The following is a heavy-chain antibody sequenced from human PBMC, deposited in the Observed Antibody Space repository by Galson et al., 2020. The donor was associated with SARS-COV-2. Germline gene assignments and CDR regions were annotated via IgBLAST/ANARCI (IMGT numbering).Heavy chain of an antibody. CDR3: AREAVMIVVVTTFGW. J-gene: IGHJ4*02. CDR2: ISYDESNK. D-gene: IGHD3-22*01. CDR1: GFTFSSYA. V-gene: IGHV3-30*04. Sequence: AESLRHSYAASGFTFSSYAMHWVRQAPRKGLEWVAVISYDESNKYYADSVKGRFTISRDNSKNPLYLQMNSLRAEDTDVYYCAREAVMIVVVTTFGWWGKGSLVTVAS.